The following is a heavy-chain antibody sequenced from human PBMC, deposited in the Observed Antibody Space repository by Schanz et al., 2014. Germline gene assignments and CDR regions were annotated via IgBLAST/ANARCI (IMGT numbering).Heavy chain of an antibody. J-gene: IGHJ4*02. D-gene: IGHD2-2*01. Sequence: QVQLVQSGAEVKKPGSSVKVSCKASGGTFSTYTISWVRQAPGQGLEWMGRIIPILGIANYAQKFQGRVTITADKSTFTAYMELSSLRSEDTAVYYCAKVAPAATYLDSWGLGTLVTVSS. CDR2: IIPILGIA. CDR1: GGTFSTYT. V-gene: IGHV1-69*02. CDR3: AKVAPAATYLDS.